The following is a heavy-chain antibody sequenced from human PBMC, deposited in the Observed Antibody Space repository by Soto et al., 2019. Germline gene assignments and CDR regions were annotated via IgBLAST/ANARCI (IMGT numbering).Heavy chain of an antibody. CDR1: GFTFSSYW. CDR3: ARWFTYGNFDYFDY. Sequence: GGSLRLSCAASGFTFSSYWMHWFRQAPGKGLVWVSRINSGGGTTTYADSVKGRFTISRDNAKNTLYLQMNGLRTEDTAVYYCARWFTYGNFDYFDYWGQGTQVTVSS. V-gene: IGHV3-74*01. D-gene: IGHD3-10*01. CDR2: INSGGGTT. J-gene: IGHJ4*02.